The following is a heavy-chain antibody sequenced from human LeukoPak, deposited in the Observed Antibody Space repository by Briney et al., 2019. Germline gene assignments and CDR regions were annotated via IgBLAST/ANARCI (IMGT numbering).Heavy chain of an antibody. CDR3: AKDIQLST. CDR1: GFTFSSAA. CDR2: IGSSGGST. V-gene: IGHV3-23*01. D-gene: IGHD5-24*01. Sequence: SGGSLRLSCAASGFTFSSAAMTWVRQAPGKGLEWVSLIGSSGGSTYYADSVKGRFTISRDNSKNTLPLQMNSLRVEDTAIYYCAKDIQLSTWGLGTMVTVSS. J-gene: IGHJ3*01.